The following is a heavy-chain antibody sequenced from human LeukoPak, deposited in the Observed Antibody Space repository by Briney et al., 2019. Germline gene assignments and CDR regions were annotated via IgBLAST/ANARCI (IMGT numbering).Heavy chain of an antibody. CDR3: AKGSRPDSSGLNWFDP. J-gene: IGHJ5*02. CDR2: ISGSGGST. V-gene: IGHV3-23*01. D-gene: IGHD3-22*01. Sequence: GGSLRLSCAASGFTFSSYAMSWVRQAPGKGLEWVSAISGSGGSTYYADSVKGRFTISRDNSKNTLYLQMNSLRAEDTAVYYCAKGSRPDSSGLNWFDPWGQGTLVTVSS. CDR1: GFTFSSYA.